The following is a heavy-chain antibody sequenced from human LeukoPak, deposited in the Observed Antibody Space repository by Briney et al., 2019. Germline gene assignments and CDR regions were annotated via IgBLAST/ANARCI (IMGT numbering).Heavy chain of an antibody. J-gene: IGHJ5*02. D-gene: IGHD6-19*01. CDR2: FDPEDGET. CDR3: TTGCAPPLQYSGGCDGWFGP. CDR1: GYILTDLS. V-gene: IGHV1-24*01. Sequence: ASVKVSCKVSGYILTDLSMHWVRQAPGKGLEWMGSFDPEDGETIYAQKFQGRVTMTEDTSTDTAYMELGSLTSEDTAVYYCTTGCAPPLQYSGGCDGWFGPWGQGTPVSVSS.